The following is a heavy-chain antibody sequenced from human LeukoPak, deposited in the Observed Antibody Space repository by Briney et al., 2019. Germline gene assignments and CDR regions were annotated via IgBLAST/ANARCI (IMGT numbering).Heavy chain of an antibody. Sequence: GGSLRLSSAASGFTFSNYTMKWVRPAPGKGLEWVPAIGGGGVDTSYEHPVKGRFTTYRANSTTTLDLQTNSLRADDTAVYYGAKPICCSNNSRRVPGVYCFDYWGQGTLVTVSS. J-gene: IGHJ4*02. CDR2: IGGGGVDT. V-gene: IGHV3-23*01. CDR3: AKPICCSNNSRRVPGVYCFDY. D-gene: IGHD2-8*01. CDR1: GFTFSNYT.